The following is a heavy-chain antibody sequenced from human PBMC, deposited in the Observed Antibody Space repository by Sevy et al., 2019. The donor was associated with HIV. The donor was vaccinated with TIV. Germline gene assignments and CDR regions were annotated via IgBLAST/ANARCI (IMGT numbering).Heavy chain of an antibody. CDR1: GFTFSSYG. V-gene: IGHV3-30*02. CDR2: IRYDGSNK. Sequence: GGSLRLSCAASGFTFSSYGMHWVRQAPGKGLEWVAFIRYDGSNKYYAYSVKGRFTISRDNSKNTLYLQMNSLRAEDTAVYYCAKDTTGIAAAGTGTHEGFLGYWGQGTLVTVSS. J-gene: IGHJ4*02. D-gene: IGHD6-13*01. CDR3: AKDTTGIAAAGTGTHEGFLGY.